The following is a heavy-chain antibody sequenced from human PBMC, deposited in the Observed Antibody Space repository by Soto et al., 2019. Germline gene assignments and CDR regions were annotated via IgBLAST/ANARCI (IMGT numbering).Heavy chain of an antibody. J-gene: IGHJ3*02. Sequence: GGSLRLSCAASGFTFSNAWMSWVRQAPGKGLEWVGRIKSKPDGGKTDYATPEKGRFTISRDDSKNTLYLQMNSLKTEDTAVYYYTTDPAYNAFDIWGQGTMVTVSS. CDR1: GFTFSNAW. CDR3: TTDPAYNAFDI. V-gene: IGHV3-15*01. D-gene: IGHD3-16*01. CDR2: IKSKPDGGKT.